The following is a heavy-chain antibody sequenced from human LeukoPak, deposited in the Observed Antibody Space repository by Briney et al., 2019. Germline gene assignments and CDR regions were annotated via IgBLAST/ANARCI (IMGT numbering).Heavy chain of an antibody. CDR2: ISSNGGST. CDR3: ARELHDFWSGSTPLGY. CDR1: GFTFSSYA. V-gene: IGHV3-64*01. Sequence: GGSLRLSRAASGFTFSSYAMHWVRQAPGKGLQYVSAISSNGGSTYYANSVKGRFTISRDNSKNTLYLQMGSLRAEDMAVYYCARELHDFWSGSTPLGYWGQGTLVTVSS. D-gene: IGHD3-3*01. J-gene: IGHJ4*02.